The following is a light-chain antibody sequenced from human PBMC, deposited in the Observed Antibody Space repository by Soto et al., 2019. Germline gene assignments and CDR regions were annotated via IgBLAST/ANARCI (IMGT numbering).Light chain of an antibody. J-gene: IGLJ3*02. V-gene: IGLV2-14*01. CDR1: SSDIGDYNY. CDR3: SSYTTSTTLVV. Sequence: QSALTQPASVSGSPGQSITISCTGTSSDIGDYNYVSWYQQHPGKAPKLMIYEVSHRPSGVSDRFPGSKSGNTASLTISGLQAEDEADYYCSSYTTSTTLVVFGGGTKLTVL. CDR2: EVS.